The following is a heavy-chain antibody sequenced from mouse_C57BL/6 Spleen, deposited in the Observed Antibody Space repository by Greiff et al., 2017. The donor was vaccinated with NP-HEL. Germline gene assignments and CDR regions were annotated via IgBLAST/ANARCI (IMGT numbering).Heavy chain of an antibody. V-gene: IGHV1-69*01. D-gene: IGHD2-4*01. CDR2: IDPSDSDT. CDR1: GYTFTSYW. CDR3: ARGGLRRDYAMDY. Sequence: QVQLQQPGAELVMPGASVKLSCKASGYTFTSYWMHWVKQRPGQGLEWIGEIDPSDSDTNYNQKFKGKSTLTVDKSSSTAYMQLSSLTSEDSAVYYCARGGLRRDYAMDYWGQGTSVTVSS. J-gene: IGHJ4*01.